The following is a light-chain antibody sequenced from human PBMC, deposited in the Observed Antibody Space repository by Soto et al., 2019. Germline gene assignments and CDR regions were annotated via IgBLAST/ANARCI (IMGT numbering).Light chain of an antibody. CDR1: QSVSSNY. CDR2: TAS. V-gene: IGKV3-20*01. Sequence: EIVLTQSPGTLSLSPGERATLSCRASQSVSSNYLAWFQQKPGQAPRLLIYTASSRATGIPDRFIGSGSGTDFTLTISRLEPEDFAVYYCHQYGSSPKTFGQGTKVEI. CDR3: HQYGSSPKT. J-gene: IGKJ1*01.